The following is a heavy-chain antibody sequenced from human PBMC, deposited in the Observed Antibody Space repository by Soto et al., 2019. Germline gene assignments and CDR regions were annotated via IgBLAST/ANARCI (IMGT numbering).Heavy chain of an antibody. CDR1: GGSISSGGYY. D-gene: IGHD6-13*01. J-gene: IGHJ4*02. Sequence: QVQLQESGPGLVKPSQTLSLTCTVSGGSISSGGYYWSWIRQHPGKGLEWIGYIYYSGSTYYNPSLKSRAXXSXDRXKNQFSLKLSSMTAADTAVYYCAREGIAAAGTFDYWGQGTLVTVSS. CDR2: IYYSGST. CDR3: AREGIAAAGTFDY. V-gene: IGHV4-31*03.